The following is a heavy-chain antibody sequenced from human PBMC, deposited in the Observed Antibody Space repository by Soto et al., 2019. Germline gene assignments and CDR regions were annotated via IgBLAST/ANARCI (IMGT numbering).Heavy chain of an antibody. V-gene: IGHV4-59*08. Sequence: SETLSLTCTVSGGSISSYYWSWIRQPPGKGLEWIGYIYYSGSTNYNPSLKSRVTISVDTSKNQFSLKLSSVTAADTGVYYCARHKDFWSGYYYMDVWGKGTTVTVSS. CDR2: IYYSGST. J-gene: IGHJ6*03. CDR3: ARHKDFWSGYYYMDV. D-gene: IGHD3-3*01. CDR1: GGSISSYY.